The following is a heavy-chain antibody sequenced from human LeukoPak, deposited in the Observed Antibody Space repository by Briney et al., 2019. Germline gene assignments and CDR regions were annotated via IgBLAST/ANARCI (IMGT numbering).Heavy chain of an antibody. CDR3: AKAVSGNYIKGFDY. CDR1: GFSFSSYA. V-gene: IGHV3-23*01. D-gene: IGHD5-12*01. Sequence: PGGSLRLSCAAPGFSFSSYAMNWVRQAPGKGLEWVSAISGSGGSTYYADSVKGRFTISRDNSKNTLYLQMNSLRAEDTAVYYCAKAVSGNYIKGFDYWGQGTLVTVSS. J-gene: IGHJ4*02. CDR2: ISGSGGST.